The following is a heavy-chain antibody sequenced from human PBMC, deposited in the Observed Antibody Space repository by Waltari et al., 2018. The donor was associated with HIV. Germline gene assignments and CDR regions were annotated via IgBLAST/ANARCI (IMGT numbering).Heavy chain of an antibody. CDR3: TSDYYGSGRKPYYYGMDV. J-gene: IGHJ6*02. V-gene: IGHV3-15*01. CDR1: GFTFSNAW. CDR2: IKSKTDGGTT. Sequence: EVQLVESGGGLVKPGGSLRLSCAASGFTFSNAWMSWVRQAPGKGLEWVGRIKSKTDGGTTDYAAPVKGRFTISRDDSKNTLYLQMNSLKTEDTAVYYCTSDYYGSGRKPYYYGMDVWGQGTTVTVSS. D-gene: IGHD3-10*01.